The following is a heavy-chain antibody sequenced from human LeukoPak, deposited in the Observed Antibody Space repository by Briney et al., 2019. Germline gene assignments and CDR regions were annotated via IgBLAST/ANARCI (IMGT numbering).Heavy chain of an antibody. D-gene: IGHD4-11*01. CDR1: GYTFTDYY. V-gene: IGHV1-2*02. CDR3: ARGYSNYVFGYYMDV. J-gene: IGHJ6*03. CDR2: IKPNNGDT. Sequence: GASVKVSCKASGYTFTDYYIHWVRQAPGQGFEWMGWIKPNNGDTNYAHKFQDRVTMTRDTSITTVYIELTRLKSRDTGVFYCARGYSNYVFGYYMDVWGKGTTVTVSS.